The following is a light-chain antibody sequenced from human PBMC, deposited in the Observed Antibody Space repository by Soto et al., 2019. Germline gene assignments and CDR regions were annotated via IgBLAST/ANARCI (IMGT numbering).Light chain of an antibody. CDR2: EKN. V-gene: IGLV1-51*02. CDR3: GTWDTTLSAWV. J-gene: IGLJ2*01. CDR1: SSNIGNNY. Sequence: QSALTQPPSVSAAPGQTVTISCTGSSSNIGNNYVSWYQQLPGTAPKLLIYEKNKRPSGISDRFSGSKSGTSAALGITGVQTGDEADYYCGTWDTTLSAWVFGGGTKLTVL.